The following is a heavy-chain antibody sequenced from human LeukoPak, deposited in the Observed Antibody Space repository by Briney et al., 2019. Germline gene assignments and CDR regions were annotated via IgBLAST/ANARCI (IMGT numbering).Heavy chain of an antibody. Sequence: PGGSLRLSCAASGFTFSSYAVSWVRQAPGKGLEWVSGISGWCGSTYYADSVKGRFTISRDNSKNTLYLQMNSLRAEDTAVYYCAKVYRTDVRFLEWLSGGGFDYWGQGTLVTVSP. J-gene: IGHJ4*02. V-gene: IGHV3-23*01. CDR2: ISGWCGST. CDR1: GFTFSSYA. CDR3: AKVYRTDVRFLEWLSGGGFDY. D-gene: IGHD3-3*01.